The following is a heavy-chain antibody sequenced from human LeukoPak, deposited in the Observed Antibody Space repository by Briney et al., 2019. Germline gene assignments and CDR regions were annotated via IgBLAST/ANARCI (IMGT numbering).Heavy chain of an antibody. CDR3: ATGERLVPAAMWFDY. D-gene: IGHD2-2*01. CDR1: GYTFTDYY. V-gene: IGHV1-2*02. Sequence: GASAKVSFKASGYTFTDYYMHWVRQAPGQGLEWMGWINPKSGGRSYAQRFQGRVTMARDTSISTAYMELSRLRSDDTAVYYCATGERLVPAAMWFDYWGQGTLVTVSS. CDR2: INPKSGGR. J-gene: IGHJ4*02.